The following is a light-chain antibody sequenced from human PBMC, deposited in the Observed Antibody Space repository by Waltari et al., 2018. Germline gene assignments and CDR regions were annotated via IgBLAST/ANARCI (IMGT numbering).Light chain of an antibody. V-gene: IGKV1-27*01. CDR3: QKYNGAPFT. J-gene: IGKJ3*01. CDR2: AAS. CDR1: QDISTL. Sequence: DVQMTQSPSSLSASVRDGVTITCRASQDISTLLAWYQQKPGQAPKVIIYAASTLQSGVPSRFSGSRSGTDFTLTITSLQPEDVATYYCQKYNGAPFTFGPGTKVDI.